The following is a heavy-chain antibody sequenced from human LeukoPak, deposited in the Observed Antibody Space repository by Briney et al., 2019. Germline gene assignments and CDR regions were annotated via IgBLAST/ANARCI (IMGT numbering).Heavy chain of an antibody. CDR1: GGSISSSSYY. CDR2: IYYSGSP. D-gene: IGHD6-25*01. CDR3: ARAPGIAANENYFDY. V-gene: IGHV4-39*01. Sequence: PSETLSLTCTVSGGSISSSSYYWGWIRQPPGKGLEWIGSIYYSGSPYYNPSLKSRVTISVDTSKNQFSLQLNSVTPEDTAVYYCARAPGIAANENYFDYWGQGTLVTVSS. J-gene: IGHJ4*02.